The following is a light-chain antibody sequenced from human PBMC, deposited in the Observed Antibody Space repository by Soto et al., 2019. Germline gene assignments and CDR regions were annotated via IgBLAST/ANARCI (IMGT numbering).Light chain of an antibody. CDR1: SGDVGGYKY. J-gene: IGLJ2*01. CDR3: SSYAGSNNLV. V-gene: IGLV2-8*01. Sequence: QSALTQPPSASGSPGQSVTISCTGTSGDVGGYKYVSWYQHHPGKAPKVLIYEVSQRPSGVPDRFSGSKSGNTASLTVSGLHAEDEADYYCSSYAGSNNLVFGGGTKLTVL. CDR2: EVS.